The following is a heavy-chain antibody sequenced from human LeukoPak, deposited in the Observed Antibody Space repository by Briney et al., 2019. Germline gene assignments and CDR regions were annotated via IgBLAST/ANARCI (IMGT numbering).Heavy chain of an antibody. J-gene: IGHJ5*02. Sequence: ASVKVSCKASGYTFTSYYMHWVRQAPGQGLEWMGIINPSGGSTSYAQKFQGRVTMTRDTSISTAYMELSRLRSDDTAVYYCARVNLGVRGVISHWFDPWGQGTLVTVSS. CDR2: INPSGGST. CDR1: GYTFTSYY. CDR3: ARVNLGVRGVISHWFDP. V-gene: IGHV1-46*01. D-gene: IGHD3-10*01.